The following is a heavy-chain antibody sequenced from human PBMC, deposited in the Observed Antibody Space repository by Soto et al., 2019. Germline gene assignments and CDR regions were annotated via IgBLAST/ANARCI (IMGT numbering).Heavy chain of an antibody. J-gene: IGHJ4*02. V-gene: IGHV1-2*04. D-gene: IGHD6-19*01. Sequence: ASVKVSCKASGYTFTGYYMHWVRQAPGQGLEWMGWINPNSGGTNYAQKFQGWVTMTRDTSISTAYMELSRLRSDDTAVYYCARDTRSSVADFDYWAQGTLVPVSS. CDR1: GYTFTGYY. CDR2: INPNSGGT. CDR3: ARDTRSSVADFDY.